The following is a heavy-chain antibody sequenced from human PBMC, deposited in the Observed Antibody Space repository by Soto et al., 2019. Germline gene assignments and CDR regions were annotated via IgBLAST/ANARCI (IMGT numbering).Heavy chain of an antibody. V-gene: IGHV1-18*01. CDR1: GYTFTSYG. CDR3: ARDRSLQGAFDI. D-gene: IGHD4-4*01. Sequence: GASVKVSCKASGYTFTSYGISWVRQAPGQGLEWMGWISAYNGNTNYAQKLLGRVTMTTDTSTSTAYMELRSLISDDTAVYYCARDRSLQGAFDIWGQGTMVTVSS. J-gene: IGHJ3*02. CDR2: ISAYNGNT.